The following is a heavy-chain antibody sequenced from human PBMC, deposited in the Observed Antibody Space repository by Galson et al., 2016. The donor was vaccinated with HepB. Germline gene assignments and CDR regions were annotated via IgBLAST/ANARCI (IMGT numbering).Heavy chain of an antibody. CDR2: VYPDDSDT. D-gene: IGHD4-17*01. CDR3: ARLTFGDTGVDY. J-gene: IGHJ4*02. CDR1: GYIFTTYW. V-gene: IGHV5-51*01. Sequence: QSGAEVKKPGESLKISCKGSGYIFTTYWIAWVRQMSGKGLEWMGIVYPDDSDTRYSPAFQGQVTISVDKSINTAYLQWSSLKASDTAMYYCARLTFGDTGVDYWGQGALVTVSS.